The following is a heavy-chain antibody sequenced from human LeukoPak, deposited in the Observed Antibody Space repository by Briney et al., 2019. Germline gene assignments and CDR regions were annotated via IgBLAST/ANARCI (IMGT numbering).Heavy chain of an antibody. Sequence: RASVKVSCKASGFTFTAYHMHWVRQAPGQGLEWMGWINPNSGGTNYAQKFQGRVTITRNTSISTAYMELSSLRSEDTAVYYCAREGMVATGRDLDYWGQGTLVTVSS. J-gene: IGHJ4*02. V-gene: IGHV1-2*02. D-gene: IGHD5-12*01. CDR1: GFTFTAYH. CDR3: AREGMVATGRDLDY. CDR2: INPNSGGT.